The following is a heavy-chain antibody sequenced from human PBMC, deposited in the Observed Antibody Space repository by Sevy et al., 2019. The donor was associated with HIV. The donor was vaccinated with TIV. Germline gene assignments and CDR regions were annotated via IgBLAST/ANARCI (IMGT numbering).Heavy chain of an antibody. V-gene: IGHV1-2*02. Sequence: ASVKVSCRASGYTFTDYYLHWVRQAPGQGLEWMGWINPNNGGTEYAQGLQGRDAMTRDTSISTVYRELSRLGTDDTAVYYCARASHVSGSYTNDYWGQGTLVTVSS. CDR1: GYTFTDYY. D-gene: IGHD3-10*01. CDR3: ARASHVSGSYTNDY. CDR2: INPNNGGT. J-gene: IGHJ4*02.